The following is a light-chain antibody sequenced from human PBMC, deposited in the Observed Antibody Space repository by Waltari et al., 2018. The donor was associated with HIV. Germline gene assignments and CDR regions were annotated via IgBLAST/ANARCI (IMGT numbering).Light chain of an antibody. CDR3: SSYTSSSTV. Sequence: QSALTQPASVSGSPGQSITISCTGTSSDVAGYNYVSWYQQHPGKAPKLMIYDVRNRPSGVSNRFSGSKSGNTASLTISGLQAEDEADYYCSSYTSSSTVFGGGTKLTVL. V-gene: IGLV2-14*03. J-gene: IGLJ3*02. CDR2: DVR. CDR1: SSDVAGYNY.